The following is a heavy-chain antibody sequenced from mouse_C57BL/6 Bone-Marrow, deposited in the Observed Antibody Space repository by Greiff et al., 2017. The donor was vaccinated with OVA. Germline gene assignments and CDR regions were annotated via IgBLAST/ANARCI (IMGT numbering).Heavy chain of an antibody. J-gene: IGHJ3*01. CDR1: GYAFSSSW. V-gene: IGHV1-82*01. CDR3: ARGYYFY. D-gene: IGHD1-1*01. CDR2: IYPGDGDT. Sequence: VQLQQSGPELVKPGASVKISCKASGYAFSSSWMNWVKQRPGKGLEWIGRIYPGDGDTNYNGKFKSKATLTADKSSSTAYMQLSSLTSEDSAVYFCARGYYFYGGQGTLVTVSA.